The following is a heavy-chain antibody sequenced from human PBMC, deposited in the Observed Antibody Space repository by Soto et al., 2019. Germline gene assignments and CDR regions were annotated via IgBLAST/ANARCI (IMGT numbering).Heavy chain of an antibody. D-gene: IGHD2-2*03. CDR2: IVVGSGNT. CDR3: AAGTPIDLDIVLVPAAMEGYYYGMDV. J-gene: IGHJ6*02. V-gene: IGHV1-58*01. Sequence: GASVKVSCKASGFTFTSSAVQWVRQARGQRLEWIGWIVVGSGNTNYAQKFQERVTITRDMSTSTAYMELSSLRSEDTAVYYCAAGTPIDLDIVLVPAAMEGYYYGMDVWGQGTTVTVSS. CDR1: GFTFTSSA.